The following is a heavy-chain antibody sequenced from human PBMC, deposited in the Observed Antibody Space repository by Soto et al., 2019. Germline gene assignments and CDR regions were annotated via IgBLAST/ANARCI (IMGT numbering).Heavy chain of an antibody. CDR3: TRHDCISSSCYYYYYYGMDV. CDR2: IIPIFGTV. D-gene: IGHD2-2*01. CDR1: GGTFSSYA. V-gene: IGHV1-69*12. J-gene: IGHJ6*02. Sequence: QVQLVQSGAEVKKPGSSVKVSCKASGGTFSSYAISWVRQAPGQGLEWMGGIIPIFGTVNYAQKFQGRVTITADESTSTAYMEVSSLRSEETAVYYCTRHDCISSSCYYYYYYGMDVWGQGTTVTVSS.